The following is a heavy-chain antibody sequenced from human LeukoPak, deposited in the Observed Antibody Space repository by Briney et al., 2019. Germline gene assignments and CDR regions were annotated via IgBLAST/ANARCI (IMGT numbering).Heavy chain of an antibody. Sequence: GGSLRLSCAASGFISRDYPMSWVRQTPGKGLEWVSSISAGGGGIYYADSVKGRFTVSRDDSKNTLYLQMNSLRVEDTAVYYCAKYYGDYFIHTHYFDYWGQGTLVTVTS. J-gene: IGHJ4*02. CDR2: ISAGGGGI. V-gene: IGHV3-23*01. CDR1: GFISRDYP. D-gene: IGHD4-17*01. CDR3: AKYYGDYFIHTHYFDY.